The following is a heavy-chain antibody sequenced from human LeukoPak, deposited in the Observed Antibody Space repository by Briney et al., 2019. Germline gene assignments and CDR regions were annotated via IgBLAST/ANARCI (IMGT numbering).Heavy chain of an antibody. Sequence: SETLSLTCTVSGGSISSGDYYWSWIRQPPGKSLEWIGYIYYSGSTYYNPSLKSRVTISVDTSKNQFSLKLSSVTAADTAVYYCARVYGDYEARWFDPWGQGTLVTVSS. D-gene: IGHD4-17*01. J-gene: IGHJ5*02. CDR1: GGSISSGDYY. CDR2: IYYSGST. CDR3: ARVYGDYEARWFDP. V-gene: IGHV4-30-4*08.